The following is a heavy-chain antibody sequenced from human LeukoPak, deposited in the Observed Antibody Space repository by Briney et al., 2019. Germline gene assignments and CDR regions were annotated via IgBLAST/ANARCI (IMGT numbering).Heavy chain of an antibody. CDR1: GGSISSSSYY. CDR3: ARDYGVENI. D-gene: IGHD5-24*01. Sequence: SETLSLTCTVSGGSISSSSYYWGWIRQPPGKGLEWIGSIYYSGSTYYNPSLKSRVTISVDTSKNQFSLKLSSVTAADTAVYYCARDYGVENIWGQGTMVTVSS. V-gene: IGHV4-39*07. CDR2: IYYSGST. J-gene: IGHJ3*02.